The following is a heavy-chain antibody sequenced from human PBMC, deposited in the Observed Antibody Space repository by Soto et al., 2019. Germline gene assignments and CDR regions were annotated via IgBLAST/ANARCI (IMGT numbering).Heavy chain of an antibody. CDR3: TREYGVSALDY. V-gene: IGHV3-74*01. CDR2: INSDGSST. D-gene: IGHD6-13*01. J-gene: IGHJ4*02. CDR1: GFTFSSYW. Sequence: PGGSLRLSCAASGFTFSSYWMHWVRQAPGKGLVWVSRINSDGSSTSYADSVKGRFTISRDNAKNTLYLQMNSLRAEDTAVYYCTREYGVSALDYWGQGTLVTVSS.